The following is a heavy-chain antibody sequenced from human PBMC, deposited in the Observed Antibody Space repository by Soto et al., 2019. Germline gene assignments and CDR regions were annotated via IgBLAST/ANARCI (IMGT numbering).Heavy chain of an antibody. CDR1: GVTFSSYT. CDR3: ASRYCSSTSCHYYYYYGMDV. Sequence: QVQLVQSGAEVKKPGSSVKVSCKASGVTFSSYTISWVRQAPGQGLEWMGRIIPILGIANYAQKFQGRVTITADKSTSTAYMELSSLRSEDTAVYYCASRYCSSTSCHYYYYYGMDVWGQGTTVTVSS. V-gene: IGHV1-69*02. J-gene: IGHJ6*02. CDR2: IIPILGIA. D-gene: IGHD2-2*01.